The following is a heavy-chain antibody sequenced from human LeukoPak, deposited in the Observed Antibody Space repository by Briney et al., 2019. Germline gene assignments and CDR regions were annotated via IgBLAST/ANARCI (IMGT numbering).Heavy chain of an antibody. Sequence: SETLSLTCTVSGGSISSGSYYWSWIRQPAGKGLEWIGRIYTSGSTNYNPSLKSRVTISVDTSKNQFSLKLSSVTAADTAVYYCARVFVRSGIHYYYYYYMDAWGKGTTVTVSS. J-gene: IGHJ6*03. CDR3: ARVFVRSGIHYYYYYYMDA. D-gene: IGHD3-10*01. V-gene: IGHV4-61*02. CDR1: GGSISSGSYY. CDR2: IYTSGST.